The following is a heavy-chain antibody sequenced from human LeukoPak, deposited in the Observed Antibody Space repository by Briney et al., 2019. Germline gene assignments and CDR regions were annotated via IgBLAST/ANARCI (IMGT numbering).Heavy chain of an antibody. D-gene: IGHD2-15*01. CDR2: ISPSSSYI. CDR3: AREGGYCSGGSCRFFDY. Sequence: AGGSLRLSCAASGFTFSSSSMTWVRQAPGKGLEFVSSISPSSSYIYYADSVKGRFTISRDDAKNSLFLQMNSLRAEDTAVYYCAREGGYCSGGSCRFFDYWGQGTLVTVSS. V-gene: IGHV3-21*06. J-gene: IGHJ4*02. CDR1: GFTFSSSS.